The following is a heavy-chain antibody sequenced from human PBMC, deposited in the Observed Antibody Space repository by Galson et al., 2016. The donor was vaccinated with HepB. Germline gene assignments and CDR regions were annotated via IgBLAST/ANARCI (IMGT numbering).Heavy chain of an antibody. J-gene: IGHJ2*01. Sequence: PALVKPTQTLTLTCTFSGFSLSTRGMSVSWIRQLPGKALEWLALIDWDGDKYYSTSLKTRLTISKDTSKNQVVLTMTSMAPVDTATYFCARVYGGNSVGTWYFDLWGRGTLVTVSS. CDR1: GFSLSTRGMS. CDR2: IDWDGDK. V-gene: IGHV2-70*01. D-gene: IGHD4-23*01. CDR3: ARVYGGNSVGTWYFDL.